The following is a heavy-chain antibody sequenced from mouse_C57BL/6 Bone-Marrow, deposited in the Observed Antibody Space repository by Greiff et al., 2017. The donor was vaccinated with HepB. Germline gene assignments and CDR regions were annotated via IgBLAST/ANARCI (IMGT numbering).Heavy chain of an antibody. Sequence: VQLQQSGPVLVKPGASVKMSCKASGYTFTDYYMNWVKQSHGKSLEWIGVINPYNGGTSYNQKFKGKATLTVDKSSSTAYMELNSLTSEDSAVYYCARDYYGSSYCWYFDVWGTGTTVTVSS. D-gene: IGHD1-1*01. CDR2: INPYNGGT. CDR1: GYTFTDYY. CDR3: ARDYYGSSYCWYFDV. V-gene: IGHV1-19*01. J-gene: IGHJ1*03.